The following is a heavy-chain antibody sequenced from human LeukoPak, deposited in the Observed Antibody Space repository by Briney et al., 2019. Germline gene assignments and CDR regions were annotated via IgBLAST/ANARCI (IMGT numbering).Heavy chain of an antibody. CDR2: MNPSGST. CDR3: ARGRQDVTMIVVVMTAVSYYLDV. Sequence: SETLSLTCAVYGGSFSGYYWTWIRQTPDKGLDWIGEMNPSGSTSYNPSLKSRVTISVDTSKNQFSLKLSSVTAADTAVYYCARGRQDVTMIVVVMTAVSYYLDVWGKGTTVTVS. CDR1: GGSFSGYY. J-gene: IGHJ6*03. D-gene: IGHD3-22*01. V-gene: IGHV4-34*01.